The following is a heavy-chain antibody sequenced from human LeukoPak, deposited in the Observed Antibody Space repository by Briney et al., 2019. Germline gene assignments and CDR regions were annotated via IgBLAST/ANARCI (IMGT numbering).Heavy chain of an antibody. CDR2: IYHSGGT. J-gene: IGHJ4*02. CDR1: GDSISSSGSS. V-gene: IGHV4-30-2*01. Sequence: SQTLSLTCAVSGDSISSSGSSWSWIRRPPGKGLEWIGYIYHSGGTYYNPSLKSRVTISLDRSKNQFSLKLTSVTAADTAVYYCARDFIAQSPIPGYWGQGTLVSVSS. CDR3: ARDFIAQSPIPGY. D-gene: IGHD6-13*01.